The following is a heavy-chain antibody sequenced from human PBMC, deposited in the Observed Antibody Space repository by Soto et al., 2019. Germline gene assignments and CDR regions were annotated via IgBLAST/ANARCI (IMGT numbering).Heavy chain of an antibody. CDR3: ARAVDYGDCQYDY. V-gene: IGHV3-21*01. CDR2: ISSSSSYI. CDR1: GFTFSSYS. Sequence: GGSLRLSCAASGFTFSSYSMNWVRQAPGKGLEWVSSISSSSSYIYYADSVKGRFTISRDNAKNSLYLQMNSLRAEDTAVYYCARAVDYGDCQYDYWGQGTLVTVSS. D-gene: IGHD4-17*01. J-gene: IGHJ4*02.